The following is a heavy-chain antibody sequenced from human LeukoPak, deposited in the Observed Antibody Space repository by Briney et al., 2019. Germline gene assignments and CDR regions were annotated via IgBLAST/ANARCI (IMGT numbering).Heavy chain of an antibody. Sequence: SETLSLTCTVSGGSISSYSCSWIRQPAGKAPEWIGRIYSSGIINYNTSLKSRVTMSLDNSKNQISLKLSYVTAADTAVYYCARDTGKSGYPDYWGQGTLVTVSS. V-gene: IGHV4-4*07. CDR3: ARDTGKSGYPDY. CDR2: IYSSGII. CDR1: GGSISSYS. D-gene: IGHD3-3*01. J-gene: IGHJ4*02.